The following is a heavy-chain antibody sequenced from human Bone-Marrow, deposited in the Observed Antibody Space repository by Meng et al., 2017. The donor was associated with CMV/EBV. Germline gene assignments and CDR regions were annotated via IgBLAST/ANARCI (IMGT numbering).Heavy chain of an antibody. Sequence: LSLTCAASGFTFSGYWMSWVRQPPGKGLEWVANIKYDGSEIDYVDSVEGRFTTSRDNAKNSLYLQMNSLRVEDTAVYYCARGTLRRSDSWGQGTLVTVSS. V-gene: IGHV3-7*01. CDR2: IKYDGSEI. D-gene: IGHD3-3*01. CDR3: ARGTLRRSDS. CDR1: GFTFSGYW. J-gene: IGHJ4*02.